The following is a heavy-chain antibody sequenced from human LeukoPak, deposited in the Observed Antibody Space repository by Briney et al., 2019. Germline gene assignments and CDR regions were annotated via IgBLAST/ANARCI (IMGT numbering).Heavy chain of an antibody. CDR2: ISSSGSTK. CDR3: ASTHCSRTSCYGYFQH. J-gene: IGHJ1*01. D-gene: IGHD2-2*01. Sequence: GGSLRLSCAASGFIFSVYYMSWIRQAPGKGLEWVSYISSSGSTKYYADSVKGRFTISGDNAKNSLYLQMNSLRAEDTAVYYCASTHCSRTSCYGYFQHWGQGTLVTVSS. V-gene: IGHV3-11*04. CDR1: GFIFSVYY.